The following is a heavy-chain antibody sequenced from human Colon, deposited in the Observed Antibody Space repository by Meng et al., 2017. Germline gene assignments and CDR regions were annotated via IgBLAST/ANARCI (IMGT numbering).Heavy chain of an antibody. CDR1: GDTFTDYG. Sequence: QVHLLQSGVEVRKAGASVKVSCKANGDTFTDYGISWVRQAPGQGLEWMGWISSFNGVTNYARKFLGRVTMTADTSTATAYMELRSLTSDDTAVYYCARTPFAGTPGTIGNWFDPWGQGTLVTVSS. CDR2: ISSFNGVT. D-gene: IGHD2-8*01. CDR3: ARTPFAGTPGTIGNWFDP. V-gene: IGHV1-18*01. J-gene: IGHJ5*02.